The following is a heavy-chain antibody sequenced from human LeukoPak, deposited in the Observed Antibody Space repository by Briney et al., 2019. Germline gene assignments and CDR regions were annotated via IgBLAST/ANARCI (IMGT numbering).Heavy chain of an antibody. Sequence: SETLSLTCAVSGYSISSGHYWGWIRQPPGKALEWIGSIYYSGSTYYNPSLKSRVTLSVDTSKNQFSLKLSSMTAADTAVYYCARSPDTAMIDYWGQGTLVTVSS. J-gene: IGHJ4*02. D-gene: IGHD5-18*01. V-gene: IGHV4-38-2*01. CDR2: IYYSGST. CDR1: GYSISSGHY. CDR3: ARSPDTAMIDY.